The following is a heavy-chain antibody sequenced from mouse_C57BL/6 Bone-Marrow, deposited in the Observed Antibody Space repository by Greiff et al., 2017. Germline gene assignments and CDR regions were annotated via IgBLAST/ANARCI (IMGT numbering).Heavy chain of an antibody. D-gene: IGHD1-2*01. V-gene: IGHV5-9*01. CDR3: ARRLRLDY. Sequence: EVKLMESGGGLVKPGGSLKLSCAASGFTFSSYTMSWVRQTPEKRLEWVATISGGGGNTYYPDSVKGRLTISRDNAKNTLYMQMSSLRSEDTALYYCARRLRLDYWGQGTILTVSS. CDR2: ISGGGGNT. CDR1: GFTFSSYT. J-gene: IGHJ2*01.